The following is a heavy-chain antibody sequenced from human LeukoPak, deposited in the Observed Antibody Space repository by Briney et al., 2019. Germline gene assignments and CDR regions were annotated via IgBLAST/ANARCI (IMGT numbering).Heavy chain of an antibody. D-gene: IGHD6-13*01. J-gene: IGHJ4*02. CDR2: IFYSGTT. Sequence: SETLSHTCTVSGGSISSSSYYWDWIRQPPGKGLEWIGTIFYSGTTSYSPSLKSRVTISVDTSRNQFSLKLNSVTAADTAIYYCARRRIAAIDYWGQGTLVTVSS. CDR1: GGSISSSSYY. V-gene: IGHV4-39*01. CDR3: ARRRIAAIDY.